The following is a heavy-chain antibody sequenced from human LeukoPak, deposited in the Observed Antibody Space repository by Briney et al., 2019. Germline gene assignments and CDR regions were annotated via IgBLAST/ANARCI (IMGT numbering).Heavy chain of an antibody. Sequence: PGGSLRLSCTASGFTFSDYAMRWVRQAPGKGLEWVSDISGFSGNTYYADSVKGRFTISRDNSKSTLYLQMNRLRAEDTATYYCAKDSGFSVSYFSNWGQGILVTVSS. CDR1: GFTFSDYA. D-gene: IGHD1-26*01. CDR2: ISGFSGNT. CDR3: AKDSGFSVSYFSN. V-gene: IGHV3-23*01. J-gene: IGHJ4*02.